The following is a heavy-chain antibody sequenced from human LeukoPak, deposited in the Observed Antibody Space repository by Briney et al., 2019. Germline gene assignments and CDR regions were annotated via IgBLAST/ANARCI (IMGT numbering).Heavy chain of an antibody. Sequence: SETLSLTCNVSGGSVSSYHWSWIRQPPGKGLEWIGYIFYSGITNYSPSLKSRVTISVDTSKKQFSLKLSSVTAADTAVYYCARDRDILTGTPTGNWGQGTLVTVSS. CDR3: ARDRDILTGTPTGN. CDR2: IFYSGIT. J-gene: IGHJ4*02. CDR1: GGSVSSYH. V-gene: IGHV4-59*02. D-gene: IGHD3-9*01.